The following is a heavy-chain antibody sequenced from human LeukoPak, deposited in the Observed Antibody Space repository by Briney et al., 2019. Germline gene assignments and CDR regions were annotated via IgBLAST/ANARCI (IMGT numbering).Heavy chain of an antibody. V-gene: IGHV4-59*01. CDR1: AGSISSYY. CDR2: VYFSGST. CDR3: ARYYSRNFDY. Sequence: TSETLSLTCTVSAGSISSYYWSWIRQPPGKGLEWIGYVYFSGSTNYNPSLKSRVTISVDTSQNQFSLKLNSVTAADTAVYYCARYYSRNFDYWGQGTLVTVSS. D-gene: IGHD1-26*01. J-gene: IGHJ4*02.